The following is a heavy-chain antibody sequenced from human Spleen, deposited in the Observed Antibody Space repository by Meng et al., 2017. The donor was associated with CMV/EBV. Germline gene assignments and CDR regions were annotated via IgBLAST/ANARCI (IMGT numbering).Heavy chain of an antibody. Sequence: GESLKISCAASGFTFGSYWMSWVRQAPGKGLEWVANIEQDGSEKHYVDSVKGRFTISRDNAKNTLFLQMNSLRAEDTAVYYCARHLVGANTTWGQGTLVTVSS. CDR1: GFTFGSYW. CDR2: IEQDGSEK. D-gene: IGHD1-26*01. J-gene: IGHJ5*02. CDR3: ARHLVGANTT. V-gene: IGHV3-7*01.